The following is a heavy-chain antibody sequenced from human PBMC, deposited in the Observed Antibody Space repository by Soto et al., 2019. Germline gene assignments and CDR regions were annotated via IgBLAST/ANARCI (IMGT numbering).Heavy chain of an antibody. CDR3: ARAAAGTYYYGMDV. J-gene: IGHJ6*02. CDR2: ISSRGTTT. CDR1: GFTFSTYE. V-gene: IGHV3-48*03. D-gene: IGHD6-13*01. Sequence: GGSLRLSCAASGFTFSTYEMNWVRQAPGKGLEWVSYISSRGTTTYYADSMKGRFTISRGNAKNSLYLQMNSLRAEDTAVYYCARAAAGTYYYGMDVWGQGTTVTVSS.